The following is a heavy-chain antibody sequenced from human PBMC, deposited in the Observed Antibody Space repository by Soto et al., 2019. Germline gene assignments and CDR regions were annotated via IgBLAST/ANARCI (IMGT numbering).Heavy chain of an antibody. CDR3: ARGRPPDF. J-gene: IGHJ4*02. Sequence: APVKVSCKASGYTFTGYYMHWVRQAPGQGLEWMGWINPNTGGTNYAQNFQGRVTMTRDTSISTAYMELSRLTSDDTAVYYCARGRPPDFWGQGTPVTVSS. D-gene: IGHD6-6*01. CDR1: GYTFTGYY. CDR2: INPNTGGT. V-gene: IGHV1-2*02.